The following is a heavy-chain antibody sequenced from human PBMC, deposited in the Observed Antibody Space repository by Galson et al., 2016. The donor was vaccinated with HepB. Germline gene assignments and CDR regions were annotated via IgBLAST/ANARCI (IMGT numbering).Heavy chain of an antibody. CDR2: IYNSDST. Sequence: SETLSLTCTVSGGSISSYYWSWIRQPPGKGLEWIGYIYNSDSTNYNPSLKSRVTISVDTSKNQFSLKLTSVTAADTAVYYCARRGDSSGTLHYWGQGALVTVSA. J-gene: IGHJ4*02. V-gene: IGHV4-59*01. CDR3: ARRGDSSGTLHY. D-gene: IGHD4-23*01. CDR1: GGSISSYY.